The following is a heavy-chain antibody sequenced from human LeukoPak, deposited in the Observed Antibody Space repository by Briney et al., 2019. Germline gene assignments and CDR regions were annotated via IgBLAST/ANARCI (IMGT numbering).Heavy chain of an antibody. V-gene: IGHV3-23*01. CDR3: AKRGVVIRVILVGFHKEAYYFDS. Sequence: GRSLRLSRALSGITLTNYGMSCVRRTPRERQEWVAGISGSGGSTSYADSVKGRFPIPRDNPKNTLYLQMNSLRAEDTAVYFCAKRGVVIRVILVGFHKEAYYFDSWGQGALVTVSS. CDR2: ISGSGGST. CDR1: GITLTNYG. D-gene: IGHD3-22*01. J-gene: IGHJ4*02.